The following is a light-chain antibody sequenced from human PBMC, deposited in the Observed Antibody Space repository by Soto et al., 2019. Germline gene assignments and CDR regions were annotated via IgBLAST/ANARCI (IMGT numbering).Light chain of an antibody. CDR3: HQYTTSSRT. CDR1: QSISTW. V-gene: IGKV1-5*03. CDR2: RAS. Sequence: DIQMTQSPSTLSASVGDRVTITCRASQSISTWLAWYQQKPGTAPKLLIYRASNLESGVPSRFSGSGSWTAFTLTISSLQPDDFPTYYCHQYTTSSRTFGPGPNVHLQ. J-gene: IGKJ3*01.